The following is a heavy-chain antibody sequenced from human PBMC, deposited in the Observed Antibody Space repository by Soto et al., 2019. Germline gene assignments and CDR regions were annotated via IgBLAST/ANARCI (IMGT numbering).Heavy chain of an antibody. CDR3: TRAGSPDSSGHRSFF. D-gene: IGHD3-22*01. Sequence: QVRLVQCGAEVKKPGSSVKVSCKSSGVTFRSYAINWVRQAPGHGLEWMGGIIPVFGTADYAQSLQGRVTITADESTSTVFMELGSLRSEDTAVYYCTRAGSPDSSGHRSFFWGHGTLATVS. CDR2: IIPVFGTA. CDR1: GVTFRSYA. V-gene: IGHV1-69*19. J-gene: IGHJ3*01.